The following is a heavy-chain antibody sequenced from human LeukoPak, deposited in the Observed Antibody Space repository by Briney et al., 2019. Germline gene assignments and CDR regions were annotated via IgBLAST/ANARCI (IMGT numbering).Heavy chain of an antibody. CDR1: GGSISGYS. J-gene: IGHJ5*02. Sequence: SETLSLTCTVSGGSISGYSWTWLRQPPGQGLEWIGYFHNSRTTSYNPSLTGRVTISVDTPMDQISLKLNSVTAADTAVYYCARGHLGLSPWGQGTLVTVSS. D-gene: IGHD3-10*01. CDR2: FHNSRTT. V-gene: IGHV4-59*01. CDR3: ARGHLGLSP.